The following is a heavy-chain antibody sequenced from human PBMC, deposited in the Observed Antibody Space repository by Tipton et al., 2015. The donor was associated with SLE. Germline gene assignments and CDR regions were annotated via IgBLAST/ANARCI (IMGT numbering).Heavy chain of an antibody. V-gene: IGHV4-39*07. Sequence: TLSLTCNVSGGSLSRRGYYWAWIRQPPGKGLEWIGSIYYSGSTSYNPSLKSRVTISVDTSKNQFSLRLNSVTAADTAVYYCARGIVAAFYYWGQGTLVTVST. J-gene: IGHJ4*02. CDR1: GGSLSRRGYY. CDR2: IYYSGST. D-gene: IGHD6-6*01. CDR3: ARGIVAAFYY.